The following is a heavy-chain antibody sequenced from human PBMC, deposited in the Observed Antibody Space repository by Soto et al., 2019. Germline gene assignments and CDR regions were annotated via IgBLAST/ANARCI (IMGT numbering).Heavy chain of an antibody. J-gene: IGHJ6*03. CDR1: GFTFSTYS. CDR3: ARHTHQVYYYYYMDV. V-gene: IGHV3-21*06. Sequence: EVQLVESGGGLVKPGGSLRLSCAASGFTFSTYSMNWVRQAPGKGLEWVSSISGSDTYIDYADSVKGRFTISRDNAKNSLYLQMSSLRAEDTAVYYCARHTHQVYYYYYMDVWGKGTTVTVSS. CDR2: ISGSDTYI.